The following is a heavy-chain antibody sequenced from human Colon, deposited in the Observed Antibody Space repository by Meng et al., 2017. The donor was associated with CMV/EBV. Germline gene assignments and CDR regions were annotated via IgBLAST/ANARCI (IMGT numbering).Heavy chain of an antibody. CDR1: GYPFTDNY. V-gene: IGHV1-2*06. Sequence: CKASGYPFTDNYMHWVRQAPGLGLEWMGRINPNGGGTKYAQKFEGRVTMTRDTSISTAYLELSRLKSDDTAVHFCATELRDGDYIDFWGPGTLVTVSS. CDR2: INPNGGGT. J-gene: IGHJ4*02. D-gene: IGHD3-10*01. CDR3: ATELRDGDYIDF.